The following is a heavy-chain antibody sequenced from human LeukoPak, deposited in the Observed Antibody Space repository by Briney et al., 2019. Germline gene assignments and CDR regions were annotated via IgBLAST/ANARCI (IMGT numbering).Heavy chain of an antibody. V-gene: IGHV3-23*01. Sequence: GGSLRLSCAASGFTFNNHAMTWVRQAPGKGLEWVSVITGSGDGRYYADSVKGRFTISRDNSKNTLHLQMNSLRAEDTALYYCAKDFLTYYCGSGVFYFASGGRGTLAAASS. CDR1: GFTFNNHA. CDR2: ITGSGDGR. J-gene: IGHJ4*02. CDR3: AKDFLTYYCGSGVFYFAS. D-gene: IGHD3-9*01.